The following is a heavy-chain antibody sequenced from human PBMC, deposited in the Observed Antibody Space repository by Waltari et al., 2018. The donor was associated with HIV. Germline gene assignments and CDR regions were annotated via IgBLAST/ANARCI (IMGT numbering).Heavy chain of an antibody. V-gene: IGHV3-33*06. D-gene: IGHD3-16*01. Sequence: QVYLMESGGGVVQPGGSLKLSCAASGFTFSSYGMHWVRQAPGKGLEWVAVIWWDGYNKFDADSVRGRFTFSRDNSKYTLSLQRNSLRAEDTALYYCVKERGPFNGFDIWGQGTMVTVSS. CDR2: IWWDGYNK. CDR1: GFTFSSYG. J-gene: IGHJ3*02. CDR3: VKERGPFNGFDI.